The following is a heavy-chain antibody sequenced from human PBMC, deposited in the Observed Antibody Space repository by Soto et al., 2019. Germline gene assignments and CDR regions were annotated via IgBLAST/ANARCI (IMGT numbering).Heavy chain of an antibody. D-gene: IGHD1-26*01. CDR3: ARQWVPAHSPIEY. Sequence: ASVKVSCKASGYTFTGYYMHWVRQAPGQGLEWMGWINPNSGGTNYAQKFQGRVTMTRDTSISTAYMELSRLRSDDTAVYYCARQWVPAHSPIEYWGQRTLLSVSS. J-gene: IGHJ4*02. V-gene: IGHV1-2*02. CDR1: GYTFTGYY. CDR2: INPNSGGT.